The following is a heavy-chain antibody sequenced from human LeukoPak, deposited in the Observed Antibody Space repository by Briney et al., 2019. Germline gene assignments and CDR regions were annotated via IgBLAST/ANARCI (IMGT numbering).Heavy chain of an antibody. CDR3: AKGGGSTAFDI. Sequence: GGSLGLSCAASGFTFSSNAMSWVRKAPGKGLEWVSAISGGGGSTYYADSVKGRFTISRDNSKSTLFLQMNSLRAEDTAVYYCAKGGGSTAFDIWGQGTVVTVSS. V-gene: IGHV3-23*01. CDR2: ISGGGGST. CDR1: GFTFSSNA. J-gene: IGHJ3*02. D-gene: IGHD3-16*01.